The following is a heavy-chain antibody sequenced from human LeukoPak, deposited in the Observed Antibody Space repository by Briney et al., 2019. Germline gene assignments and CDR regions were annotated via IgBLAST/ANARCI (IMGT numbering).Heavy chain of an antibody. V-gene: IGHV1-46*01. CDR3: AREGSSPYCGGDCYTNYDAFDI. Sequence: ASVKVSCKASGYTFTSYYMHWVRQAPGQGLEWMGIINPSSGSTSYAQKFQGRVTMTRDTSTSTVYMKLSSLRSEDTAVYYCAREGSSPYCGGDCYTNYDAFDIWGQGTMVTVSS. J-gene: IGHJ3*02. CDR2: INPSSGST. D-gene: IGHD2-21*02. CDR1: GYTFTSYY.